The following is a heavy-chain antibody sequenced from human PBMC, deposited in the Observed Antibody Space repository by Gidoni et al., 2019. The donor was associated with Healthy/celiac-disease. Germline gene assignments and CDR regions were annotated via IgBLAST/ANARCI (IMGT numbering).Heavy chain of an antibody. CDR1: GYSFNSYC. V-gene: IGHV5-51*03. CDR2: IYPGDSDT. D-gene: IGHD2-2*01. Sequence: VQLVQSGAEVQKPGASLKISCTGSGYSFNSYCTGWVRQVPWKGLEWMGIIYPGDSDTRYSPSFQGQVTLSADKSISTAYLQWSSLKASDTAMYYCARRQYQLLNSLYYYYMDVWGKGTTVTVSS. CDR3: ARRQYQLLNSLYYYYMDV. J-gene: IGHJ6*03.